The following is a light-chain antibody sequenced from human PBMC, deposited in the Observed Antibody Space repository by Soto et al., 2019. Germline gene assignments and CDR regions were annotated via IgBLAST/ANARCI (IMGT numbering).Light chain of an antibody. CDR2: AAS. CDR1: QVINID. Sequence: DIQMTQSPSSLSASVGDRVTITCRAGQVINIDLIWYQQKPGKAPKRLIYAASSLQSGVPSRFSGSGFGTEFTLTISSLQPEDFATYYCLQHNTYPTTFGPGTKVDIK. J-gene: IGKJ3*01. V-gene: IGKV1-17*01. CDR3: LQHNTYPTT.